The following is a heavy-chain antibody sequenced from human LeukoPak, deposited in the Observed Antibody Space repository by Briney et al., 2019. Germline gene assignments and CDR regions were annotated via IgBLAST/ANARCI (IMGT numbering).Heavy chain of an antibody. Sequence: SETLSLTCTVSGDSISDDYWSWIRQPPGKGLEWIGYIYYSGRTTYNPSLKSRVTISIDTSKSQFSLTLTSVTAADTAVYYCARVAYGSSWFDPWGQGTLVIVSP. J-gene: IGHJ5*02. CDR3: ARVAYGSSWFDP. CDR1: GDSISDDY. D-gene: IGHD2-2*01. V-gene: IGHV4-59*01. CDR2: IYYSGRT.